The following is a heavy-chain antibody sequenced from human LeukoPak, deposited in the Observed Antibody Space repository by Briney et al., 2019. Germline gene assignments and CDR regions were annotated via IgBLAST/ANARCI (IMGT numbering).Heavy chain of an antibody. D-gene: IGHD4-11*01. V-gene: IGHV3-30-3*01. Sequence: GGSPRLSCAASGFTFSSYAMHWVRQAPGKGLEWVAVISYDGSNKYYADSVKGRFTISRDNSKNTLYLQMNSLRAEDTAVYYCARDYSNDNWFDPWGQGTLVTVSS. CDR3: ARDYSNDNWFDP. CDR2: ISYDGSNK. CDR1: GFTFSSYA. J-gene: IGHJ5*02.